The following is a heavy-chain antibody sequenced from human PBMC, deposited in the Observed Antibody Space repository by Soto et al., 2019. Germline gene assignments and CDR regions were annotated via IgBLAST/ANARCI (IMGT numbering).Heavy chain of an antibody. J-gene: IGHJ6*02. Sequence: PGGSLRLSCAASGFTVSSNYMSWVRQAPGKGLEWVSVIYSGGSTYYADSVKGRFTISRDNSKNTLYLQMNSLRAEDTAVYYCARDSGFVDFWSGYYYYYGMDVWGQGTTVTV. CDR3: ARDSGFVDFWSGYYYYYGMDV. V-gene: IGHV3-53*01. CDR1: GFTVSSNY. CDR2: IYSGGST. D-gene: IGHD3-3*01.